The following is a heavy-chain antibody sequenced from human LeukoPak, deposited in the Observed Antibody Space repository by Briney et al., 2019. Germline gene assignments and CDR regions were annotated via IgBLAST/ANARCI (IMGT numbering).Heavy chain of an antibody. CDR1: GFTFSSYW. D-gene: IGHD5-12*01. CDR3: AREWLPFDN. V-gene: IGHV3-7*04. CDR2: INPDGGEK. J-gene: IGHJ4*02. Sequence: GGSLRLSCAASGFTFSSYWMSWVRQAPGKGLEWVANINPDGGEKYYVDSVKGRFTISRDNAKNSLYLQMNRLRAEDTAVYYCAREWLPFDNWGQGTLVTVSS.